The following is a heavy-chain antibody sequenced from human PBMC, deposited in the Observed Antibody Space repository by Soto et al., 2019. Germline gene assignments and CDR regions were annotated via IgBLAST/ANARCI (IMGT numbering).Heavy chain of an antibody. CDR1: GGSLSNYG. Sequence: ASVKVSCKASGGSLSNYGISWVRQAPGQGLEWMGWMNPNSGNTGYAQKFQGRVTMTRNTSISTAYMELSSLRSEDTAVYYCARGLVLRFLEWIFFGMDAWGQGPTVTVS. CDR3: ARGLVLRFLEWIFFGMDA. CDR2: MNPNSGNT. J-gene: IGHJ6*02. V-gene: IGHV1-8*01. D-gene: IGHD3-3*01.